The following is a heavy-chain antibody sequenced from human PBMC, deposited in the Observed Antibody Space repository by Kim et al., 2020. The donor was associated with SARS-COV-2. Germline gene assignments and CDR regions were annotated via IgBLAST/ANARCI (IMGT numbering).Heavy chain of an antibody. Sequence: GGSLRLSCAASGFTFSSYAMSWVRQAPGKGLEWVSAISGSGGSTYYADSVKGRFTISRDNSKNTLYLQMNSLRAEDTAVYYCANLSFHNPAATRGAFDIWGQGTMVTVSS. CDR1: GFTFSSYA. J-gene: IGHJ3*02. CDR3: ANLSFHNPAATRGAFDI. CDR2: ISGSGGST. V-gene: IGHV3-23*01. D-gene: IGHD2-2*01.